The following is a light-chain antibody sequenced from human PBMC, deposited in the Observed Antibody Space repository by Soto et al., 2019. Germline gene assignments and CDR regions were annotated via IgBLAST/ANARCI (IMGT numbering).Light chain of an antibody. CDR2: AAS. V-gene: IGKV1-39*01. J-gene: IGKJ1*01. CDR1: QSISNY. CDR3: QQSYSTVT. Sequence: DIQMTQSPSSLSASVGDRVTITCRASQSISNYLSWIQQKPGKAPRLLIFAASILQTGVPSRFSGSGSRTHFTLTISSLQPEDFAIYYCQQSYSTVTFGQGTEVEIK.